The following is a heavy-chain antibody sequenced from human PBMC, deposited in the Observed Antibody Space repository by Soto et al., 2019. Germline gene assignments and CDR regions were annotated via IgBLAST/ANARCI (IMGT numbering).Heavy chain of an antibody. D-gene: IGHD3-10*01. V-gene: IGHV3-30*03. CDR1: AFTFSTYG. CDR3: ARDASVLHSVDWYFDL. Sequence: QVQLVESGGGGVQPGRSLRLSCAASAFTFSTYGMHWVRQAPGKGLEWLAVVLKDGSNAYYADSVKGRFTISRDNSKNTLYLQMNSLRADATAVYFCARDASVLHSVDWYFDLWGRGTLVTVSA. J-gene: IGHJ2*01. CDR2: VLKDGSNA.